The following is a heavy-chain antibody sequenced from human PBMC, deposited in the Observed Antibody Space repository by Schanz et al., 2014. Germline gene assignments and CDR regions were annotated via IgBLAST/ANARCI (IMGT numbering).Heavy chain of an antibody. CDR3: SRVTRRVTTRGGGSRYYFDY. Sequence: EQVLESGGGFVQPGGSLRLSCATSGFTFTTFAMTWVRQAPGKGLEWVSGISDRGDGPNYGDSVRGRFTISRDNAKMTLCLQLNSLRAEDTAVYYCSRVTRRVTTRGGGSRYYFDYWGQGTLVTVSP. CDR2: ISDRGDGP. D-gene: IGHD4-17*01. CDR1: GFTFTTFA. J-gene: IGHJ4*02. V-gene: IGHV3-23*01.